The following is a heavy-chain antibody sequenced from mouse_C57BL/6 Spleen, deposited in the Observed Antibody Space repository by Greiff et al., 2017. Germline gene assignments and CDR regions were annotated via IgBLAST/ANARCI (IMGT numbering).Heavy chain of an antibody. CDR3: ARGNYYSNSLDY. J-gene: IGHJ2*01. D-gene: IGHD2-5*01. CDR1: GYAFSSSW. CDR2: NYPGDGDT. V-gene: IGHV1-82*01. Sequence: VQLQQSGPELVKPGASVKISCKASGYAFSSSWMNWVKQRPGKGLEWIGRNYPGDGDTNYNGKVKGKATLTAYKSSSPAYMQLSSLTSEDSAVYFWARGNYYSNSLDYWGQGTTLTVSS.